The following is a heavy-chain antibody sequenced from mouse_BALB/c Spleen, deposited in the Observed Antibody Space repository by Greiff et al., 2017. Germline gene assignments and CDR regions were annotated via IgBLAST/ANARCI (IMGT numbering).Heavy chain of an antibody. CDR1: GYTFTSYW. CDR3: ARYYGSSYGFAY. CDR2: INPSNGRT. J-gene: IGHJ3*01. D-gene: IGHD1-1*01. V-gene: IGHV1S81*02. Sequence: VKQSCKASGYTFTSYWMHWVKQRPGQGLEWIGEINPSNGRTNYNEKFKSKATLTVDKSSSTAYMQLSSLTSEDSAVYYCARYYGSSYGFAYWGQGTLVTVSA.